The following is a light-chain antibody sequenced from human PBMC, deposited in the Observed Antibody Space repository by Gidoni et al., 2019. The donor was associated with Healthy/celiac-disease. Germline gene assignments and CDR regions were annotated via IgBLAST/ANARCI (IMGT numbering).Light chain of an antibody. CDR3: CSYAGSSFVV. J-gene: IGLJ2*01. CDR1: SSDVGSYNL. V-gene: IGLV2-23*02. CDR2: EVS. Sequence: QSALTQPASVSGSPGPSITISCTGTSSDVGSYNLVSWYQQHPGKAPKLMIYEVSKRPSGVSNRFSGSKSGNTASLTISGLQAEDEADYYCCSYAGSSFVVFGGGTKLTVL.